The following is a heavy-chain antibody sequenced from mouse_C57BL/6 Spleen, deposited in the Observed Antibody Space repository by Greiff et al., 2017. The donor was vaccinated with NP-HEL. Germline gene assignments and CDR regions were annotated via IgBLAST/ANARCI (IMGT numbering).Heavy chain of an antibody. CDR1: GYTFTSYW. CDR3: ARNYYDYSFDY. J-gene: IGHJ2*01. CDR2: IDPSDSYT. V-gene: IGHV1-59*01. D-gene: IGHD2-4*01. Sequence: VQLQQPGAELVRPGTSVKLSCKASGYTFTSYWMHWVKQRPGQGLEWIGVIDPSDSYTNYNQKFKGKATLTVDTSSSTAYMQLSSLTSEDSAAYYCARNYYDYSFDYWGQGTTLTVSS.